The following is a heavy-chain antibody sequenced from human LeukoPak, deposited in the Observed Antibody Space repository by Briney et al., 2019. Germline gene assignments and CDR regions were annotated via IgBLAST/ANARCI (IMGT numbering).Heavy chain of an antibody. CDR3: ARGLFEYSSSSSAFDI. CDR1: GGTFSSYA. CDR2: IIPIFGTA. J-gene: IGHJ3*02. D-gene: IGHD6-6*01. Sequence: SVKVSCKASGGTFSSYAISWVRQAPGQGLEWMGGIIPIFGTANYAQKFQGRVTITADESTSTAYMELSSLRSEDTAVYYCARGLFEYSSSSSAFDIWGQGTMVTVSS. V-gene: IGHV1-69*13.